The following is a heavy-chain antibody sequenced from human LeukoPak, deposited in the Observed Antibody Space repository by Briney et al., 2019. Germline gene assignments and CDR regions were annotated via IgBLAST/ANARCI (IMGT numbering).Heavy chain of an antibody. CDR1: GGSISSTSYY. D-gene: IGHD3-22*01. J-gene: IGHJ6*03. CDR2: IYYSGST. CDR3: TRGSIAYYYMDV. Sequence: SETLSLTCTVSGGSISSTSYYWGWIRQPPGKGLEWIGSIYYSGSTYYNPSLKSRVTISVDTSKNQFSLKLSSVTAADTAVYYCTRGSIAYYYMDVWGKGTTVTISS. V-gene: IGHV4-39*07.